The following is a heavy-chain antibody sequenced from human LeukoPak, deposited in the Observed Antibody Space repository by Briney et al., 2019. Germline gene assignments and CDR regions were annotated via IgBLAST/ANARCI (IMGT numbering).Heavy chain of an antibody. V-gene: IGHV1-69*06. CDR2: IIPIFGTA. J-gene: IGHJ6*02. Sequence: ASVKVSCKASGGTFSSYAISWVRQAAGKGLEWMGGIIPIFGTANYEQKFQGRVTITADKSTSTAYMELSSLRSEDTAVYYCAREEGVDGMDVWGQGTTVTVSS. CDR1: GGTFSSYA. D-gene: IGHD2-21*01. CDR3: AREEGVDGMDV.